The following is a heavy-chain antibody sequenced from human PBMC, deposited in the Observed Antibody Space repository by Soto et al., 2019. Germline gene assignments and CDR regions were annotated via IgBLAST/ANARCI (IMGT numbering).Heavy chain of an antibody. CDR2: IYYSGST. Sequence: QVQLQESGPGLVKPSQTLSLTCTVSGGSISSGGYYWSWIRQHPGKGLEWIGYIYYSGSTYYNPSLKSRVTISVDTSKNQFSLQLSSVTAADTAVYYCARDVTMVRGVIIANWFDPWGQGTLVTVSS. D-gene: IGHD3-10*01. CDR3: ARDVTMVRGVIIANWFDP. J-gene: IGHJ5*02. CDR1: GGSISSGGYY. V-gene: IGHV4-31*03.